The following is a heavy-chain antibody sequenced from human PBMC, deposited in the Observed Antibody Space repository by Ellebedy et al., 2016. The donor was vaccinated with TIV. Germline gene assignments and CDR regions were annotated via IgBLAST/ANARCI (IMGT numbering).Heavy chain of an antibody. J-gene: IGHJ4*02. Sequence: SETLSLXCAVYGGSFSGYYWSWIRQPPGKGLEWIGEINHSGSTNYNPSLKSRVTISVDTSKNQFSLKLSSVTAADTAVYYCARGDTTANFDYWGQGTLVTVSS. V-gene: IGHV4-34*01. D-gene: IGHD1-1*01. CDR3: ARGDTTANFDY. CDR2: INHSGST. CDR1: GGSFSGYY.